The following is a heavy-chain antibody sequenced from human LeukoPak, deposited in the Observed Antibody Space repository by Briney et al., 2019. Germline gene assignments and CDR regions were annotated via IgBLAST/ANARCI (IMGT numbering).Heavy chain of an antibody. J-gene: IGHJ3*02. CDR2: IIPILGIA. V-gene: IGHV1-69*04. D-gene: IGHD1-1*01. Sequence: SVKVSCKASGYTFTSYGISWVRQAPGQGLEWMGRIIPILGIANYAQKFQGRVTITADKSTSTAYMELSSLRSEDTAVYYCARDTTPPRAAFDIWGQGTMVTVSS. CDR1: GYTFTSYG. CDR3: ARDTTPPRAAFDI.